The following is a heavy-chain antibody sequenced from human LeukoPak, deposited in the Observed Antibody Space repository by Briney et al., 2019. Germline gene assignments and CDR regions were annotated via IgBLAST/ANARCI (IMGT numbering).Heavy chain of an antibody. J-gene: IGHJ3*02. D-gene: IGHD2-21*02. CDR1: GFTFSSYG. Sequence: GGSLRLSRAASGFTFSSYGMHWVRQAPGKGLEWVAFIRYDGSNKYYADSVKGRFTISRDNSKNTLYLQMNSLRAEDTAVYYCARELARTAADAFDIWGQGTMVTVSS. CDR3: ARELARTAADAFDI. CDR2: IRYDGSNK. V-gene: IGHV3-30*02.